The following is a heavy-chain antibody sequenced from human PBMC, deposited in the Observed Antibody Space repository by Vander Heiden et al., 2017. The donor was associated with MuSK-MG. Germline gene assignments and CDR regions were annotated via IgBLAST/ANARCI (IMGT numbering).Heavy chain of an antibody. Sequence: QVQLVQSGAEVKKPGASVMVSCQASGYTFRNYGISWLRQAPGQGLEWLGWISAYNGDTNYAQKFQGRVAMTTHSSTSTAYMDLRTLRSDDTAVYYCARDPSNTSGRWIYFDYWGQGTPVTVFS. D-gene: IGHD6-19*01. CDR2: ISAYNGDT. CDR1: GYTFRNYG. CDR3: ARDPSNTSGRWIYFDY. V-gene: IGHV1-18*01. J-gene: IGHJ4*02.